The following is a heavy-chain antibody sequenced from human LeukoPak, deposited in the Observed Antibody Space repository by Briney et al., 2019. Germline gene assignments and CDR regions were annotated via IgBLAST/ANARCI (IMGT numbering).Heavy chain of an antibody. CDR3: ARDETGVGSGGIDF. CDR2: ISSGGSTI. D-gene: IGHD2-8*02. V-gene: IGHV3-48*02. J-gene: IGHJ4*02. Sequence: TGGSLRLSCAASGFIFSDYSMNWARQTPGKGLEWVAYISSGGSTIYYADSVRGRFTISRDSATNSLYLQMNSLGDEDTAVYYCARDETGVGSGGIDFWGQGTLVTVSS. CDR1: GFIFSDYS.